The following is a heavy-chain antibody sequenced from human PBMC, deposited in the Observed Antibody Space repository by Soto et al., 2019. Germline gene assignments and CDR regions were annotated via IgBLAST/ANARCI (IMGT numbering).Heavy chain of an antibody. CDR3: AKDGLGAYSYGSYCFDY. V-gene: IGHV3-23*01. D-gene: IGHD5-18*01. J-gene: IGHJ4*02. CDR2: ISTSGGST. Sequence: EVQLLESGGGLVQPGGSLRLSCAASGFTFSSYAMSWVRQAPGKGLEWVSTISTSGGSTYYADSVKGRFTISRDNSKNTLYLQMNRLRAEDTAVYYCAKDGLGAYSYGSYCFDYWGQGTLVTVSS. CDR1: GFTFSSYA.